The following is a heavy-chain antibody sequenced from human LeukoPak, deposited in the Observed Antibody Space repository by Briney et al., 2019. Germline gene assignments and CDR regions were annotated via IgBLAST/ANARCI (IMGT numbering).Heavy chain of an antibody. Sequence: ESGGSLRLSCAASGGTFSSYSRNWGRQAPGKGLEGVSAISSSSNRNYADSAKDRFTISRDNDKPALYLQMNSLRVEDTPVYHCARCTTRRTFGSLREIKRSREIDYWGQGTLVTVSP. D-gene: IGHD1-1*01. CDR2: ISSSSNR. V-gene: IGHV3-21*01. J-gene: IGHJ4*02. CDR1: GGTFSSYS. CDR3: ARCTTRRTFGSLREIKRSREIDY.